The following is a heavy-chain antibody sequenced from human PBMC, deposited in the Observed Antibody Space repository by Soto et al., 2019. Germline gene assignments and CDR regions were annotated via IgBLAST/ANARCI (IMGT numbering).Heavy chain of an antibody. J-gene: IGHJ4*02. CDR2: IIPILGIA. D-gene: IGHD3-22*01. V-gene: IGHV1-69*02. CDR3: ASHYDSSGYSH. CDR1: GGTFSSYT. Sequence: QVQLVQSGAEVKKPGSSVKVSCKASGGTFSSYTISWVRQAPGQGLEWMGRIIPILGIANYAQKFQGRVTITADKSTSTAYMELSSLRSEDTAVYYCASHYDSSGYSHWGQGTLVTVSS.